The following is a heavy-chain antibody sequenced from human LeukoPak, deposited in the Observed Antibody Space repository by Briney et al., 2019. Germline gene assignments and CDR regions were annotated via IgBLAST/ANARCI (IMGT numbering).Heavy chain of an antibody. D-gene: IGHD1-26*01. J-gene: IGHJ5*01. Sequence: GASVKVSCKGSGYSLSQLSTHWVRQAPGQGLEWMGGFDPGDDETIHAQKFQGRVTMHEDTSTDTAYLELSSLRSEDTAVYFCATEKDLLLDSWGQGTPVPVSS. V-gene: IGHV1-24*01. CDR1: GYSLSQLS. CDR2: FDPGDDET. CDR3: ATEKDLLLDS.